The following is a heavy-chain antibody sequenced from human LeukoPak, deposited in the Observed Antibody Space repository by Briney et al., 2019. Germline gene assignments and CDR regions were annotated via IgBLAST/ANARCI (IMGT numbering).Heavy chain of an antibody. Sequence: GGSLRLSCAASGFTFSNYHMGWVRQAPGKGLEWVSSISSSNNYIYYADSVKGRFTISRDNAKNSLYLQMNSLRAEDTAVYYCARRSPNSYSDYWGQGTPVTVSS. CDR1: GFTFSNYH. CDR3: ARRSPNSYSDY. V-gene: IGHV3-21*01. J-gene: IGHJ4*02. D-gene: IGHD2-21*01. CDR2: ISSSNNYI.